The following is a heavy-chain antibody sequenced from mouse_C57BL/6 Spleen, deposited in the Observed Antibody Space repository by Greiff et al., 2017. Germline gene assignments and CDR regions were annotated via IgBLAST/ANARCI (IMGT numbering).Heavy chain of an antibody. D-gene: IGHD2-1*01. Sequence: QVQLQQPGPELVKPGASVQLSCKASGYTFTSYWMHWVKQRPGQGLEWIGNINPSNGGTNYNEKFKSKATLTVDKSSSTAYMQLSSLTSEDSAVYYCARFFYGKRYVDVWGTGTTVTVSS. J-gene: IGHJ1*03. CDR3: ARFFYGKRYVDV. CDR1: GYTFTSYW. V-gene: IGHV1-53*01. CDR2: INPSNGGT.